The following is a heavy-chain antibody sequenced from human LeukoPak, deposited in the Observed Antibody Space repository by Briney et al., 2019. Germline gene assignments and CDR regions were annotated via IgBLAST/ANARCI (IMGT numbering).Heavy chain of an antibody. Sequence: GGSLRLSCAASGFTFNSYWMHWVRHAPGKGPVWVSRLNTDGRTTFYADSVKGRFTISRDNAKNTVYLQMSSLRAEDTAIYYCARDLSGSSDFWGQGTLVTVSS. CDR2: LNTDGRTT. CDR3: ARDLSGSSDF. D-gene: IGHD3-10*01. CDR1: GFTFNSYW. V-gene: IGHV3-74*01. J-gene: IGHJ4*02.